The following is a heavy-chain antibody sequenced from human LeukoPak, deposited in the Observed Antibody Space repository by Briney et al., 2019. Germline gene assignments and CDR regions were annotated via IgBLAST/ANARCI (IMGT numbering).Heavy chain of an antibody. J-gene: IGHJ4*02. Sequence: ASVKVSCKASGNTFTNNGISWVRQAPGQGLEWMGWISAYNGNTNYAQKFQGRVTMTTDTSTSTAHMELRSLRSDDTAVYYCARDLTHRRNYDNSGYQIVPAFWGQGTLVTVSS. CDR1: GNTFTNNG. CDR2: ISAYNGNT. CDR3: ARDLTHRRNYDNSGYQIVPAF. D-gene: IGHD3-22*01. V-gene: IGHV1-18*01.